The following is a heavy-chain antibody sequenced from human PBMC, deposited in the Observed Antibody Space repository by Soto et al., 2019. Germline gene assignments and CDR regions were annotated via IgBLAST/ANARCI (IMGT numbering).Heavy chain of an antibody. CDR3: AKHNYFGSGNSFYYYRSDL. D-gene: IGHD3-10*01. J-gene: IGHJ6*02. CDR1: GYTLTELS. CDR2: IFPADSDL. Sequence: KVSCKGSGYTLTELSMHWFLHMPGKGLEWMGSIFPADSDLRYNPSFQGQVTISVDKSIETAYLQWTSLKASDTATFYCAKHNYFGSGNSFYYYRSDLWGQGTTVTVSS. V-gene: IGHV5-51*01.